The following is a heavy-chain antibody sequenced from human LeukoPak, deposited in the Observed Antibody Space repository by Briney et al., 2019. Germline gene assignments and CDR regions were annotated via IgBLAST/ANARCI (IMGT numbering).Heavy chain of an antibody. CDR1: GFTFSAYN. Sequence: GGSLRLSCVVSGFTFSAYNMNWVRQAPGKGLEWVSSISTTNSYIYYADSVTGRFTISRDNAKNSLYLQMHSLRAEDTAVYYCARRATTERGHSYGLDYWGQGTLVTVSS. CDR2: ISTTNSYI. V-gene: IGHV3-21*01. CDR3: ARRATTERGHSYGLDY. D-gene: IGHD5-18*01. J-gene: IGHJ4*02.